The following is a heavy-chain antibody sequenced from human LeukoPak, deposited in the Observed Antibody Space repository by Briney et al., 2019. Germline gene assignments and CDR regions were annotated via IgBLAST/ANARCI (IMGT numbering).Heavy chain of an antibody. V-gene: IGHV4-34*01. CDR3: ARGLSGLLWFGELLFSSSSHFDY. CDR1: GGSFSGYY. CDR2: INHSGST. J-gene: IGHJ4*02. D-gene: IGHD3-10*01. Sequence: SETLSLTCAVYGGSFSGYYWSWIRQPPGKGLEWIGEINHSGSTNYNPSLKNRVTISVDTSKNQFSLKLSSVTAADTAVYYCARGLSGLLWFGELLFSSSSHFDYWGQGTLVTVSS.